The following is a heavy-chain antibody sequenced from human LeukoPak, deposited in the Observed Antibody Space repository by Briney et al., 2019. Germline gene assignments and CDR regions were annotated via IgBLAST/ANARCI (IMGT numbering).Heavy chain of an antibody. Sequence: SETLSLTCTVSSGSISSYYWSWIRQPPGKGLEWIGYIYGSGSTNFNPSLKSRVTMSVDTSKNQISLKLSFVTAADTAMYYCARSTMVNTATGWFDPWGQGTLVTVSS. CDR3: ARSTMVNTATGWFDP. J-gene: IGHJ5*02. V-gene: IGHV4-59*12. CDR2: IYGSGST. D-gene: IGHD4/OR15-4a*01. CDR1: SGSISSYY.